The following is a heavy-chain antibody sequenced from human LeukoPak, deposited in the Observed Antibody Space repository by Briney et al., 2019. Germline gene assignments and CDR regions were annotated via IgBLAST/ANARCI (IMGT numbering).Heavy chain of an antibody. V-gene: IGHV4-39*01. CDR3: AAPGNGYYQQRDDAFDI. Sequence: PSETLSLTCTVSGGSISSTSYYWGWIRQPPGKGLEWIGSIYYSGSTYYNPSLTSRITISVDTSKNQFSLKLSSVTAADTAVYYCAAPGNGYYQQRDDAFDIWGQGTMVTVSS. D-gene: IGHD3-22*01. J-gene: IGHJ3*02. CDR1: GGSISSTSYY. CDR2: IYYSGST.